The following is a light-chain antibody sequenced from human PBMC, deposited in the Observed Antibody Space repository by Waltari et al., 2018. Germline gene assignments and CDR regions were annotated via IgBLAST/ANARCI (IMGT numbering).Light chain of an antibody. J-gene: IGLJ2*01. CDR1: SSDVGGYIY. V-gene: IGLV2-14*03. CDR2: EVS. Sequence: QSALTQPASMSGSPGQSIPIPCTGTSSDVGGYIYVSWYQQHPGEAPKRMIFEVSRRPSGVSDRFSGSKSGNTASLTISGLQAEDEADYYCGSYASGNSILFGGGTKVTVL. CDR3: GSYASGNSIL.